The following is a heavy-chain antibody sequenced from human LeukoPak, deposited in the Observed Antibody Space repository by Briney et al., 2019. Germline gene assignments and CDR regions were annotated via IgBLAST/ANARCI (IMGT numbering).Heavy chain of an antibody. V-gene: IGHV4-4*07. CDR1: GGSISSYY. D-gene: IGHD3-9*01. Sequence: SETLSLTCTISGGSISSYYWSWIRQPAGKGLEWIGRIYTSGSTNYNPSLKSRVTMSVDTSKNQFSLKLSSVTAADTAVYYCARSPYYDILTGYLFYYYYMDVWGKGTTVTISS. CDR2: IYTSGST. J-gene: IGHJ6*03. CDR3: ARSPYYDILTGYLFYYYYMDV.